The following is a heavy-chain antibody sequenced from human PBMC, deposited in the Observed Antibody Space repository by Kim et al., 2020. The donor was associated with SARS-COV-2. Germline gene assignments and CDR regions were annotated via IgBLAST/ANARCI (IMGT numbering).Heavy chain of an antibody. CDR1: GFTFSSYS. V-gene: IGHV3-21*01. CDR2: ISSSSYI. CDR3: ARARNSGSSYSGY. D-gene: IGHD1-26*01. J-gene: IGHJ4*02. Sequence: GGSLRLSCAASGFTFSSYSMSWVRQAPGKGLEWVSSISSSSYIYYADSVKGRFTISRDNAKNSLYLQMNSLRAEDTAVYYCARARNSGSSYSGYWGQGTLVTVSS.